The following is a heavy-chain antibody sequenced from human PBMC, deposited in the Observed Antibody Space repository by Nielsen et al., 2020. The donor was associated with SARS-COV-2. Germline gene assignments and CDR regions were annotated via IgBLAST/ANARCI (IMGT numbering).Heavy chain of an antibody. Sequence: GESLKISCAASGFTVSSNYMSWVRQAPGKGLEWVSVIYSGGSTYYADSVKGRFTISRDNAKNSLYLQMNSLRAEDTAVYYCARDSQVFGVVTPIDYWGQGTLVTVSS. J-gene: IGHJ4*02. D-gene: IGHD3-3*01. V-gene: IGHV3-53*01. CDR3: ARDSQVFGVVTPIDY. CDR1: GFTVSSNY. CDR2: IYSGGST.